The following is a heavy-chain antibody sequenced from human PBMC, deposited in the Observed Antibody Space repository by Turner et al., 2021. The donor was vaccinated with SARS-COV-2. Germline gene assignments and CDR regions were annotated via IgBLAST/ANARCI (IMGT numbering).Heavy chain of an antibody. CDR3: SRGDDGYYGSIMDY. D-gene: IGHD5-18*01. CDR1: GYTFTDYN. V-gene: IGHV1-69-2*01. J-gene: IGHJ4*01. CDR2: INPNNGNA. Sequence: EVQLQQSGPELVKPGASVRIPCKASGYTFTDYNVDWVKQSHGMSLEWIGDINPNNGNAFYNQKFKGKATLTVDKSSSTAYMELRSLTSEDTAVYFCSRGDDGYYGSIMDYWGQGTSVTVSS.